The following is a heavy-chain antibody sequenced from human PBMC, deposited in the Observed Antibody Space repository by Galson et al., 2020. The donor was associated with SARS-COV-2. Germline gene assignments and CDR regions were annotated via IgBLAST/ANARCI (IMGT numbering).Heavy chain of an antibody. D-gene: IGHD1-7*01. J-gene: IGHJ4*02. CDR1: GYTFSHYW. Sequence: GESLKISCKASGYTFSHYWIGWVRQMPGKGLEWMAMIYPGDSETRYSPSFQGQVTISADRSSNTAHLHWSSLKASDSAMYFCARQGLLRDGTADWGQGTLVTV. V-gene: IGHV5-51*01. CDR2: IYPGDSET. CDR3: ARQGLLRDGTAD.